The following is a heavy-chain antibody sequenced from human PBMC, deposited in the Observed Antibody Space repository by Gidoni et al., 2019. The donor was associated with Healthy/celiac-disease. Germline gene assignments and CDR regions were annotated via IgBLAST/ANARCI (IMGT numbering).Heavy chain of an antibody. CDR3: ASIAAAGYFDY. D-gene: IGHD6-13*01. CDR2: INHSGST. Sequence: QVQLQQWGAGLLKPSETLSLTCAVYGGSFSGYYWSWIRQPPGKGLEWIGEINHSGSTNYNPSLKSRVTISVDTSKNQFSLKLSSVTAADTAVYYCASIAAAGYFDYWGQGTLVTVSS. J-gene: IGHJ4*02. CDR1: GGSFSGYY. V-gene: IGHV4-34*01.